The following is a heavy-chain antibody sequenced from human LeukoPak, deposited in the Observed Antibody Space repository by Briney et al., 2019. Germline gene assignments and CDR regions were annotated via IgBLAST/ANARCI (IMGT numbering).Heavy chain of an antibody. J-gene: IGHJ4*02. CDR3: ARDVRYFDWLSLVDY. Sequence: GGSLRLSCAASGFTFSSYGMHWVRQAPGKGLEWVAVIWYDGSNKYYADSVKGRFTISRDNSKNTLYLQMNSLRAEDTAVYYCARDVRYFDWLSLVDYWGQGTLVTVSS. D-gene: IGHD3-9*01. V-gene: IGHV3-33*01. CDR2: IWYDGSNK. CDR1: GFTFSSYG.